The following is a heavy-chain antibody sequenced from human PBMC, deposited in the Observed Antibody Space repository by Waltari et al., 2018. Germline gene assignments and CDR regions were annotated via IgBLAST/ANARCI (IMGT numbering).Heavy chain of an antibody. CDR1: GYPESRGYY. Sequence: QFQLQASGPGLVAPSETLSRPCAVSGYPESRGYYRCGIRQPQGKGLEWIGSIYHSGSTYYNPSLKIRVTISVDTSKNQFSLKLSSVTAADTAVYYCARIRPAALYDYWGQGTLVTVSS. CDR3: ARIRPAALYDY. CDR2: IYHSGST. D-gene: IGHD2-2*01. V-gene: IGHV4-38-2*01. J-gene: IGHJ4*02.